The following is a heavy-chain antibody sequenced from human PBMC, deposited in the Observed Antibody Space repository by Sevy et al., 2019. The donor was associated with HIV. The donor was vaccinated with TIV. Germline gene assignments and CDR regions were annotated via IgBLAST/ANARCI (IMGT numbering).Heavy chain of an antibody. CDR2: ISASGGST. V-gene: IGHV3-23*01. D-gene: IGHD3-9*01. CDR3: AKEETTGYI. Sequence: GGSLRLSCTASGFTFSSYVISWVRQAPGKGLEWVSTISASGGSTYYADSVKGRFTISRDNSKKNVYLDMNSLRAEDTAIFYCAKEETTGYIWGQGTTVTVSS. J-gene: IGHJ4*02. CDR1: GFTFSSYV.